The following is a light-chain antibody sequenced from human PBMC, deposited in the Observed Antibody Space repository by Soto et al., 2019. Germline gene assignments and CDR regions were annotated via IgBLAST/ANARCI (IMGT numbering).Light chain of an antibody. Sequence: QSALTQPASVSGSPGQSITISCTGTSSDVGASNYVSWYQQYPGMAPKLMIYDVSNRPSGVSNRFSGSKSGNTASLTISGLQAEDDADYYCASYTISSTPLYVFGTGTKLTVL. CDR1: SSDVGASNY. CDR2: DVS. J-gene: IGLJ1*01. CDR3: ASYTISSTPLYV. V-gene: IGLV2-14*01.